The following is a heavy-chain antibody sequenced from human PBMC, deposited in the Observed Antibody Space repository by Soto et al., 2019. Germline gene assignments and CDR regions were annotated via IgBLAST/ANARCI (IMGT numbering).Heavy chain of an antibody. V-gene: IGHV3-7*01. CDR3: ARDTYYDFGSGYYYYYYGMDV. CDR1: GFTFSSYW. CDR2: IKQDGSEK. D-gene: IGHD3-3*01. J-gene: IGHJ6*02. Sequence: GGSLRLSCAASGFTFSSYWMSWVRQAPGKGLEWVANIKQDGSEKYYVDSVKGRFTISRDNAKNSLYLQMNSLRAEDTAVYYCARDTYYDFGSGYYYYYYGMDVWGQGTTVTVSS.